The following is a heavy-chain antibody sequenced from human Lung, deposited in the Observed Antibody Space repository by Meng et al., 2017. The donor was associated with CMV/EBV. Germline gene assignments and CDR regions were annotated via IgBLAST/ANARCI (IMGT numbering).Heavy chain of an antibody. CDR3: ARDLTYRGYECDS. CDR1: GYTFTDYY. J-gene: IGHJ4*02. CDR2: INPNSGGT. D-gene: IGHD5-12*01. Sequence: ASVKVSCKASGYTFTDYYMHWVRQAPGQGLEWMGWINPNSGGTSYAQKFQGSVTMTRDTSISTAYMELSSLRSDDTAVYYCARDLTYRGYECDSWGQGTLVTVSS. V-gene: IGHV1-2*02.